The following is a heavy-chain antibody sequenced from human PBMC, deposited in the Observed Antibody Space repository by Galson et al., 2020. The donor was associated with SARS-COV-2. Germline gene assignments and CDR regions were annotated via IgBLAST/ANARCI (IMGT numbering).Heavy chain of an antibody. CDR1: GGSISSYY. CDR3: ARGRGYYDSSGYYFDY. V-gene: IGHV4-4*07. D-gene: IGHD3-22*01. Sequence: SETLSLTCTVSGGSISSYYWSWIRQPAGKGLEWTGRIYTSGSTNYHPSLKSRVTMSVDTSKNQFSLKLSSVTAADTAVYYCARGRGYYDSSGYYFDYWGQGTLVTVSS. CDR2: IYTSGST. J-gene: IGHJ4*02.